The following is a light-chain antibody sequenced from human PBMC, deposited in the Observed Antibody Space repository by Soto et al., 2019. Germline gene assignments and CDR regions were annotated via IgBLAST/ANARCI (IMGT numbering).Light chain of an antibody. CDR3: GAWDDSLNAVL. Sequence: QSVLTQPPSASGTPGQRVTISCSGRSSNIGSSTVNWYQQLPGTAPKLLIYSSNQRPSGVPDRFSGSKSGTSASLAISGLQSEDEADYYCGAWDDSLNAVLFGGGTKLTVL. CDR2: SSN. CDR1: SSNIGSST. J-gene: IGLJ2*01. V-gene: IGLV1-44*01.